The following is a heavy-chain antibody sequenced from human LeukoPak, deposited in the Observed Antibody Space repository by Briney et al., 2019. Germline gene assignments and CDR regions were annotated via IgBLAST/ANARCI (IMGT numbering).Heavy chain of an antibody. CDR1: GGSISSYY. Sequence: SETLSLTCTVSGGSISSYYWSWLRQPPGKGLEWIGYIYYSGNTNYNPSLKSRVTISVDTSKNQFSLSLRSVTAADTAVYYCARDKDWNDGGIDYWGQGILVTVSS. J-gene: IGHJ4*02. V-gene: IGHV4-59*12. CDR3: ARDKDWNDGGIDY. CDR2: IYYSGNT. D-gene: IGHD1-1*01.